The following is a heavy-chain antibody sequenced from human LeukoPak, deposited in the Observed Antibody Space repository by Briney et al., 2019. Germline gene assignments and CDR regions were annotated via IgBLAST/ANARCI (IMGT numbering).Heavy chain of an antibody. CDR3: ARVRRHDDILTGSNYYYYMDV. V-gene: IGHV4-39*07. CDR1: GASISSSNYY. CDR2: ISYSGNT. Sequence: NTSETLSLTCTVSGASISSSNYYWGWIRQPPGKGLEWIGSISYSGNTYYNPSLKSRVTISVDTSKNQFSLKLTSVTAADTATYYCARVRRHDDILTGSNYYYYMDVWGKGTTVTISS. D-gene: IGHD3-9*01. J-gene: IGHJ6*03.